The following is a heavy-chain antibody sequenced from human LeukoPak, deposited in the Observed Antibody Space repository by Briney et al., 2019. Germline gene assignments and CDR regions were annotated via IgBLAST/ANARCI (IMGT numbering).Heavy chain of an antibody. CDR1: GYTFTSYG. CDR3: ARGYYDILTGYYQEDYFDY. V-gene: IGHV1-18*01. Sequence: GASVKVSCKASGYTFTSYGISWVRQAPGQGLEWMGWISAYNGNTNYAQKLQGRVTMTTDTSTSTAYMELRSLRSDDTAVYYCARGYYDILTGYYQEDYFDYWGQGTLVTVSS. D-gene: IGHD3-9*01. J-gene: IGHJ4*02. CDR2: ISAYNGNT.